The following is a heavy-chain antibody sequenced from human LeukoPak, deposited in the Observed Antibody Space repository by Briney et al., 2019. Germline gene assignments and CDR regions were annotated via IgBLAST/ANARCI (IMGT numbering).Heavy chain of an antibody. J-gene: IGHJ6*02. CDR1: GYSFSDFY. V-gene: IGHV1-2*02. D-gene: IGHD1-1*01. Sequence: ASVRVSCKASGYSFSDFYIHWIRLAPGQGREWMGWIDPNSGGSHHAPKFQGRANLTGDTSTRTVPMDLTWLTSADTAIYYCIRSRTPFYYYGMDVWGQGTSVTVSS. CDR2: IDPNSGGS. CDR3: IRSRTPFYYYGMDV.